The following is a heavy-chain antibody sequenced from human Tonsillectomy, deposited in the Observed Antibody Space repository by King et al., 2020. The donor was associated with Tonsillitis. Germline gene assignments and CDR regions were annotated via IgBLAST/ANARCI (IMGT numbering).Heavy chain of an antibody. Sequence: VQLVESGGGLVQPGGSLRLSCAASGFTFSSYDMHWVRQATGKGLDWDSAIGTAGATYYAGSVKGRFTISRENAKNALYFQMNSLRAEDTAVYYCARSYYSDFFDYWGQGTLVTVSS. CDR3: ARSYYSDFFDY. CDR1: GFTFSSYD. V-gene: IGHV3-13*01. D-gene: IGHD1-26*01. CDR2: IGTAGAT. J-gene: IGHJ4*02.